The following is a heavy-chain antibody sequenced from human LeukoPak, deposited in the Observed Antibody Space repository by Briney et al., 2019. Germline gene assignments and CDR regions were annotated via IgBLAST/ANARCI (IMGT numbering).Heavy chain of an antibody. CDR3: ARLIAVAGTI. V-gene: IGHV3-23*01. CDR1: GFTFSSYS. CDR2: ISGGGGNR. D-gene: IGHD6-19*01. Sequence: GGSLRLSCAASGFTFSSYSMNWVRQAPGKGLEWVSDISGGGGNRNYADSVKGRFTISRDNSKNTLDLQMNSLRAEDTAVYYCARLIAVAGTIWGQGTLVTVSS. J-gene: IGHJ4*02.